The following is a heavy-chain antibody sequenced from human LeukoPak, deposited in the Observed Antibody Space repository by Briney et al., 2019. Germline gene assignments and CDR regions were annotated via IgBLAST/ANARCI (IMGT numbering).Heavy chain of an antibody. V-gene: IGHV1-18*01. CDR1: GYSFTSYG. Sequence: GASVKVSCKASGYSFTSYGICWVRQAPGQGLEWMGWISGYNGNTNYAQKFQGRVTMTTDTSTSTAYMELRSLRSDDTAVYYCARAMSAVAGTDYWGQGTLVTVSS. D-gene: IGHD6-19*01. CDR2: ISGYNGNT. CDR3: ARAMSAVAGTDY. J-gene: IGHJ4*02.